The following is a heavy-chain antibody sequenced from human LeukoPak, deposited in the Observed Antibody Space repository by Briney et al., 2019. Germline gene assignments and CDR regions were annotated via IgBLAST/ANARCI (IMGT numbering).Heavy chain of an antibody. CDR1: GFIFNNFW. CDR3: VRDRPSWFGRGPGDY. J-gene: IGHJ4*02. D-gene: IGHD3-10*01. CDR2: IKQDGREK. Sequence: GGSLRLSCAASGFIFNNFWMTWVRQAPGKGLEWVANIKQDGREKYYVDSVRGRFTISRDSAKNSLYLQMNSLRAEDTAVYYCVRDRPSWFGRGPGDYWGQGTLVTVSS. V-gene: IGHV3-7*01.